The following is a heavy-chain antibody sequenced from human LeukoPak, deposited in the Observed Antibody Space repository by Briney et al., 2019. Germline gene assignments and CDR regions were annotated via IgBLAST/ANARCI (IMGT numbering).Heavy chain of an antibody. Sequence: PSETLSLTCTVSGGSISSGGYCWSWIRQHPGKGLEWIGYIYYSGSTYYNPSLKSRVTISVDTSKNQFSLKLSSVTAADTAVYYCARDSPPYGMDVWGQGTTVTVSS. V-gene: IGHV4-31*03. CDR2: IYYSGST. CDR3: ARDSPPYGMDV. CDR1: GGSISSGGYC. J-gene: IGHJ6*02.